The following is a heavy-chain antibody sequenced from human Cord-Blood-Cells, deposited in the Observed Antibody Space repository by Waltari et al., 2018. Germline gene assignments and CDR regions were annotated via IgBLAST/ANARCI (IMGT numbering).Heavy chain of an antibody. CDR1: VGSISSGDYY. CDR2: IYYSGST. J-gene: IGHJ4*02. V-gene: IGHV4-30-4*01. CDR3: ARDVSGGGSVDY. D-gene: IGHD3-16*01. Sequence: GLVIPSQTQSLTCTVFVGSISSGDYYWSRIRQPPGKGLEWVGYIYYSGSTYYNPSLKSRVTISVDTSKNQFSLKLSSVTAADTAVYYCARDVSGGGSVDYWGQGTLVTVSS.